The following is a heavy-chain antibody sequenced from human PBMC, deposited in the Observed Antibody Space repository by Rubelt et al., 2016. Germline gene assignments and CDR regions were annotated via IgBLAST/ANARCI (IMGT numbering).Heavy chain of an antibody. CDR1: GYSISSGYF. D-gene: IGHD6-19*01. CDR3: ARRPRGWNFDY. Sequence: QVYLQESGPGLVKPSETLSLTCNVSGYSISSGYFWGWIRQPPGKGLEWIGFIYHTWTTYYNPSLKSRVTISVDTSKNQFSRKLSSVTAADTAVYYCARRPRGWNFDYWGQGTLVTVSS. CDR2: IYHTWTT. V-gene: IGHV4-38-2*02. J-gene: IGHJ4*02.